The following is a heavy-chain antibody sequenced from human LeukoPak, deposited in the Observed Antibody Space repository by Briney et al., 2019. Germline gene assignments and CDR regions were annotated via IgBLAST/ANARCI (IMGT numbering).Heavy chain of an antibody. CDR3: AKDIAAADFFDY. CDR2: ISGSGGST. V-gene: IGHV3-23*01. D-gene: IGHD6-13*01. J-gene: IGHJ4*02. Sequence: GGSLRLSCAASGFTFSSYAMSWVRQAPGKGLEWVSAISGSGGSTYYADSVKGRFTISRDNSKNTLYLQMNSLRAENTAVYYCAKDIAAADFFDYWGQGTLVTVSS. CDR1: GFTFSSYA.